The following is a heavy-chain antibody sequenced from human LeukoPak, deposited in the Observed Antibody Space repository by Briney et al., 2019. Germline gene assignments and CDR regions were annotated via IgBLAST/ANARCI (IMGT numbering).Heavy chain of an antibody. CDR3: ARGPRITIFGVVMANDAFDI. CDR2: INPKSGGT. Sequence: ASVTVSFTASGYTFTDYFMNWVRQAPGQGLEWMGWINPKSGGTVYAQKFQGRVTMTRDTSSSTAYMELSRLRFDDTVVYYCARGPRITIFGVVMANDAFDIWGQGTMVTVSS. CDR1: GYTFTDYF. D-gene: IGHD3-3*01. J-gene: IGHJ3*02. V-gene: IGHV1-2*02.